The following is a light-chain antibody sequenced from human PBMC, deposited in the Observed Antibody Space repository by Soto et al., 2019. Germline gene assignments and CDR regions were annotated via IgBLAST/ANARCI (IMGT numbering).Light chain of an antibody. Sequence: EIVLTQSPGTLALSPGDTATLSCRTSQSVDTKYLAWYQQKPGQAPRRLIYGTSSRAPASPDRISGSGSGTDFTLTISGLEPEDFAGYYCQHYGTSPLTVGGGTKVEIK. CDR2: GTS. CDR3: QHYGTSPLT. CDR1: QSVDTKY. J-gene: IGKJ4*01. V-gene: IGKV3-20*01.